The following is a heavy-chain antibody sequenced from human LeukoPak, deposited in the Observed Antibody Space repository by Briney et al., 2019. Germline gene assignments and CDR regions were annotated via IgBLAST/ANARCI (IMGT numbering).Heavy chain of an antibody. Sequence: GGSLRLSCAASGFTFSSYGMSWVRQAPGKGLEWVSIIYSGGSTFYADSVKGRFTISRDNAKNSLYLQMNSLRAEDTAVYYCAELGITMIGGVWGKGTTVTISS. CDR3: AELGITMIGGV. V-gene: IGHV3-23*03. J-gene: IGHJ6*04. D-gene: IGHD3-10*02. CDR1: GFTFSSYG. CDR2: IYSGGST.